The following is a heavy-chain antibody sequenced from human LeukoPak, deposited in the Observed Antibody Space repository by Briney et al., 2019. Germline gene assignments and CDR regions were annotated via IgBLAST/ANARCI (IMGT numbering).Heavy chain of an antibody. Sequence: ASVKVSCKASGYTFTSYGISWVRQAPGQGLEWMGWISAYNGNTSYAQKLQGRVTMTTDTSTSTAYMELRSLRSDDTAVYYCARDGDIVVVPAAMLLDYWGQGTLVTVSS. D-gene: IGHD2-2*01. V-gene: IGHV1-18*04. CDR1: GYTFTSYG. CDR3: ARDGDIVVVPAAMLLDY. CDR2: ISAYNGNT. J-gene: IGHJ4*02.